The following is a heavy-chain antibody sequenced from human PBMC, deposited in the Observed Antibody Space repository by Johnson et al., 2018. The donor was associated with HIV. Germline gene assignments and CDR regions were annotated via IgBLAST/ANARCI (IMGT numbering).Heavy chain of an antibody. V-gene: IGHV3-NL1*01. J-gene: IGHJ3*02. CDR2: TPGGDGGT. Sequence: QVQLVESGGGVVQPGGSLRLSCAASGFKYAASGLAFSNYAVKWVSHTPGGDGGTSFADSVRGRYIIPRDNAKNSLYVQMSSLRAEDTAVYFCAWENLPGIAVYGGAFDIWGQGTMVTVSS. CDR1: GFKYA. CDR3: AWENLPGIAVYGGAFDI. D-gene: IGHD6-19*01.